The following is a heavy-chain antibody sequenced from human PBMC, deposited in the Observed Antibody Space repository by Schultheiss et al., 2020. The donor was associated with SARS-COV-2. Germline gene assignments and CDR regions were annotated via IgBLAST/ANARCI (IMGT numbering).Heavy chain of an antibody. D-gene: IGHD3-22*01. CDR2: LSRSGVTT. CDR3: ARRNHYERKESDI. V-gene: IGHV3-23*01. CDR1: GFTFNTYA. J-gene: IGHJ3*02. Sequence: GGSLRLSCAASGFTFNTYAMSWVRQAPGKGLEWVSSLSRSGVTTYYADSVRGRLTISRDNSKNTLYLQMNSLRPEDAAVYYCARRNHYERKESDIWGQGTVVTVSS.